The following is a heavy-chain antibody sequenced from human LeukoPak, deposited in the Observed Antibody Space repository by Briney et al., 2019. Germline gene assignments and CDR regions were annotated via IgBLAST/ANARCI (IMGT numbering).Heavy chain of an antibody. J-gene: IGHJ1*01. D-gene: IGHD2-2*01. Sequence: ASVKVSCKASGYTFTSYYMHWVRQAPGQGLEWMGIINPSGGSTSYAQKFQGRVTMTRDTSTSTVYMELSGLRSEDTAVYYCARDEVVVPAAPGHAEYFQHWGQGTLVTVSS. V-gene: IGHV1-46*01. CDR2: INPSGGST. CDR3: ARDEVVVPAAPGHAEYFQH. CDR1: GYTFTSYY.